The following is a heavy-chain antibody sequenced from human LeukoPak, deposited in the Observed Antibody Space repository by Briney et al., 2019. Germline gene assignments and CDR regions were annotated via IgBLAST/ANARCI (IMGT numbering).Heavy chain of an antibody. J-gene: IGHJ5*02. Sequence: ASVKVSCKASGYTFSDYYMHWVRQAPGQGLEWMGWINPNSGGTNSSQKFQGRVTMTRDTSISTAYMELSRLRSDDTAVYYCAGEYYYDSNWFDPWGQGTLVTVSS. CDR3: AGEYYYDSNWFDP. D-gene: IGHD3-22*01. CDR1: GYTFSDYY. V-gene: IGHV1-2*02. CDR2: INPNSGGT.